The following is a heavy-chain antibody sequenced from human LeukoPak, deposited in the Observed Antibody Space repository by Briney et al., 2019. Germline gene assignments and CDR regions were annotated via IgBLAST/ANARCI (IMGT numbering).Heavy chain of an antibody. J-gene: IGHJ6*03. V-gene: IGHV4-39*02. CDR2: IYYSGKT. Sequence: PSETLSLTCTVSGGSISSSGYYWGWIRQPPGKRLEWIANIYYSGKTYYNPSLKSRVTISIDTSKNQFSLKLTSVTAADTAVYFCAREVSDNKVHYMDVWGKGTTVSVSS. CDR3: AREVSDNKVHYMDV. CDR1: GGSISSSGYY. D-gene: IGHD1-1*01.